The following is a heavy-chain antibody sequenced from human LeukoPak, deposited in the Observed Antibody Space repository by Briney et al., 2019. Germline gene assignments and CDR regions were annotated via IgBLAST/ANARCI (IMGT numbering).Heavy chain of an antibody. CDR3: ARVGSGCFDY. Sequence: SETLSLTCTVSGGXISSYYCSWIRQPPGKGPEWIGYIYYSGNTNYNPSLKSRLTISIDTSKNQFSLKLSSVTAADTAVYYCARVGSGCFDYWGQGTLVTVSS. CDR1: GGXISSYY. D-gene: IGHD6-19*01. J-gene: IGHJ4*02. CDR2: IYYSGNT. V-gene: IGHV4-59*01.